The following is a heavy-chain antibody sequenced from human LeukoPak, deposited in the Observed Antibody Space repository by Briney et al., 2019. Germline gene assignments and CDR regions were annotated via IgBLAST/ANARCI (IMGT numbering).Heavy chain of an antibody. CDR3: ARDARQQLVNWLDP. CDR2: IVPIFGTA. V-gene: IGHV1-69*01. Sequence: ASVKVSCKASGGTFSNYAISWVRQAPGQGLEWMGGIVPIFGTANYAQKFQGRVTITADESTSTAYMELSSLRSEDTAVYYCARDARQQLVNWLDPWGQGTLVTVSS. J-gene: IGHJ5*02. D-gene: IGHD6-13*01. CDR1: GGTFSNYA.